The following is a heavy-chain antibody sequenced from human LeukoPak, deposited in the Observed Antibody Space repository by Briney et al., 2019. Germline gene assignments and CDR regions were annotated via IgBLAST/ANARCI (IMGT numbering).Heavy chain of an antibody. J-gene: IGHJ2*01. CDR1: GFTFDDYA. Sequence: GGSLRLSCAASGFTFDDYAMHWVRQAPGKGLEWVSGISWNSGSIGYADSVKGRFTISRDNAKNSLYLQMNSLRAEDTALYYCAKDRQAEQNGYFDLWGRGTLVTVSS. D-gene: IGHD1-26*01. CDR3: AKDRQAEQNGYFDL. CDR2: ISWNSGSI. V-gene: IGHV3-9*01.